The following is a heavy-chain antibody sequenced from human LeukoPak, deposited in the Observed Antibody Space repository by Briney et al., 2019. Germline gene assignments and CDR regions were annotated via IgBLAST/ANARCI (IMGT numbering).Heavy chain of an antibody. Sequence: TGGSLRLSCAASGFTFSSYAMSWVRQAPGKGLEWVSSISISSNYIYYADSVKGRFTISRDNAKNSLYLQMNSLRAEDTAVYYCARADGSGAGYYMDVWGKGTTVTVSS. V-gene: IGHV3-21*01. J-gene: IGHJ6*03. D-gene: IGHD1-26*01. CDR1: GFTFSSYA. CDR3: ARADGSGAGYYMDV. CDR2: ISISSNYI.